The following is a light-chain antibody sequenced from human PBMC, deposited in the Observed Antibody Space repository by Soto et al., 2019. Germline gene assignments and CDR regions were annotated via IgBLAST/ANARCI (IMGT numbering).Light chain of an antibody. J-gene: IGKJ1*01. CDR1: RSLAIT. CDR2: GAS. V-gene: IGKV3-15*01. Sequence: ELGMTHSQPTLTLSPGERATLSCRANRSLAITIAWYQQKPGQAPRLLIYGASTGATGLPARFSGSGSGTEFTLSISSLQSEDFAVYYCLQYNKWPRTFGQGTKVEIK. CDR3: LQYNKWPRT.